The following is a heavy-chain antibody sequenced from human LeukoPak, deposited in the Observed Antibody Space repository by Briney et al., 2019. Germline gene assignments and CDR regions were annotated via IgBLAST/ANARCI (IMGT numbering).Heavy chain of an antibody. J-gene: IGHJ4*02. D-gene: IGHD2-2*01. CDR1: GFTLSTYA. V-gene: IGHV3-30*01. CDR3: ARSGSTSSFDY. CDR2: ISYDGSNK. Sequence: GGSLRLSCAASGFTLSTYAMHWVRQAPGKGLEWVAVISYDGSNKYYADSVKGRFTISRDNSKNTLYLQMNSLRAEDTSVYYCARSGSTSSFDYWGQGTLVTVSS.